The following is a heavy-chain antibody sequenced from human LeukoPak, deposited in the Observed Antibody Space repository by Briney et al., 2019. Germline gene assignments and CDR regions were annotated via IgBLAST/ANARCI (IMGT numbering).Heavy chain of an antibody. D-gene: IGHD5-12*01. CDR3: ARHGGESIVAMILHAFDI. J-gene: IGHJ3*02. CDR2: MYYSGST. Sequence: SETLSLTCTVSGGFISSYSWSWIRQPPGKGLEWIGSMYYSGSTNYNPSLKSRVTMSVDTSKNQFSLRLSSVTAADTAVYYCARHGGESIVAMILHAFDIWGQGTMVTVSS. V-gene: IGHV4-59*08. CDR1: GGFISSYS.